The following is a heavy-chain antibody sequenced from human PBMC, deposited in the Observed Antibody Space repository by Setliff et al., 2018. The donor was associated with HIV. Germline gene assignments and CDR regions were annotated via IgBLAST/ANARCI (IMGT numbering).Heavy chain of an antibody. CDR2: ISSSSSTI. V-gene: IGHV3-48*01. J-gene: IGHJ4*02. CDR3: ARPFDQ. Sequence: PGGSLRLSCAASGFSFSGYSMNWVRQAPGGGLEWLSYISSSSSTIYYADSVKGRFTISRDNAKNSLYLQMNSLRVEDTAVYYCARPFDQWGQGALVTVSS. CDR1: GFSFSGYS.